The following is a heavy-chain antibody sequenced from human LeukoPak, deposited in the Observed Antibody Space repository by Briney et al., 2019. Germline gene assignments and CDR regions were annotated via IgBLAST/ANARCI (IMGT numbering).Heavy chain of an antibody. Sequence: ASVKVSCKASGYTFTSYGISWVRQAPGQGLEWMGWISAYNGNTNYAQKLQGRVTMTTDTSTSTAYMELRSLRSDDTAVYYCARDTLFVYYYDSSGYYYWGQGTLVTVSS. CDR2: ISAYNGNT. V-gene: IGHV1-18*01. J-gene: IGHJ4*02. D-gene: IGHD3-22*01. CDR3: ARDTLFVYYYDSSGYYY. CDR1: GYTFTSYG.